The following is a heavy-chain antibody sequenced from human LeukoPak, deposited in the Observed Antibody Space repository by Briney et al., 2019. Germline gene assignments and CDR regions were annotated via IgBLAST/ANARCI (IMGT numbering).Heavy chain of an antibody. V-gene: IGHV3-7*01. J-gene: IGHJ4*02. CDR1: GFTFSYHW. CDR3: AKDLPEYSFGRMFDY. CDR2: IKNDGAVK. D-gene: IGHD5-18*01. Sequence: GGSLRLSCAASGFTFSYHWMTWVRQAPGKGLEWVANIKNDGAVKNYVDSVKGRFTISRDNAKNSLYLQMNSLRAEDTAVYYCAKDLPEYSFGRMFDYWGQGTLVTVSS.